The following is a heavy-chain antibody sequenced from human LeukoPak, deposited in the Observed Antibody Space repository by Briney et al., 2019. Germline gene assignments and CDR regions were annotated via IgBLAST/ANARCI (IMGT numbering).Heavy chain of an antibody. J-gene: IGHJ4*02. CDR3: VRDPSNSGWAFDY. CDR1: GFTFSTYA. CDR2: IWYNGKNK. V-gene: IGHV3-33*01. D-gene: IGHD6-19*01. Sequence: PGGSLRLSYAASGFTFSTYAMHWVRQAPGKGLEWVAMIWYNGKNKHYADSVKGRFTISRDNSKNTLDLQMNSLRADDTAVYYCVRDPSNSGWAFDYWGQGTLVTVSS.